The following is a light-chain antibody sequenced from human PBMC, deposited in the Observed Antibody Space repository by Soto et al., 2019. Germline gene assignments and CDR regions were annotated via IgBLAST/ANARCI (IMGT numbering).Light chain of an antibody. J-gene: IGKJ4*01. V-gene: IGKV1-9*01. CDR1: QGISSY. Sequence: IQLTQSPSSLSASVGDRVTITCRASQGISSYLAWYQQKPGKAPKLLIYAASTLQSGVPSRFSGSGSGTDFTLTINSLQSEDFAIYYCQPYNNWPLTFGGGTKVDIK. CDR2: AAS. CDR3: QPYNNWPLT.